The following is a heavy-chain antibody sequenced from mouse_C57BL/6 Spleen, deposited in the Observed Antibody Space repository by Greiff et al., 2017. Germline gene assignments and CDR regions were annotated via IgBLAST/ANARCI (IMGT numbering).Heavy chain of an antibody. Sequence: VQLQQSGPELVKPGASVKIPCKASGYTFTDYNMDWVKQSHGKSLEWIGDINPNNGGTIYNQKFKGKATLTVDKSSSTAYMELRSLTSEDTAVYYCARKGSYYGSSYLYWYFDVWGTGTTVTVSS. D-gene: IGHD1-1*01. CDR1: GYTFTDYN. J-gene: IGHJ1*03. CDR2: INPNNGGT. CDR3: ARKGSYYGSSYLYWYFDV. V-gene: IGHV1-18*01.